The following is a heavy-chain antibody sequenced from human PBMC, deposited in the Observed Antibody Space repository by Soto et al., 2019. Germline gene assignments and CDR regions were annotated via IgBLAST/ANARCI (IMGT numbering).Heavy chain of an antibody. J-gene: IGHJ4*02. CDR2: ISSSGSTA. Sequence: LRLSCAASGFTFSRFELHWVRQAPGKGLEWISYISSSGSTAYYASSVEGRFTISRDNANNSVYLQMDSLRAEDTALYYCTRAAWFPYLSFYWGQGALVTVSS. CDR1: GFTFSRFE. D-gene: IGHD3-10*01. V-gene: IGHV3-48*03. CDR3: TRAAWFPYLSFY.